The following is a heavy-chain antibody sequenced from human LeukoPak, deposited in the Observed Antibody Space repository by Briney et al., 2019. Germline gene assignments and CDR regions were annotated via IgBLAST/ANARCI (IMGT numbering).Heavy chain of an antibody. CDR3: ARAFGGSYSSTVDY. D-gene: IGHD1-26*01. V-gene: IGHV3-23*01. Sequence: GGSLRLSCAASGFTFSSYAMSWVRQAPGKGLEWVSAISGSGGSTYYADSVKGRFTISRDNSKNTLYLQMNSLRAEDTAVYYCARAFGGSYSSTVDYWGQGTLSPSPQ. CDR1: GFTFSSYA. CDR2: ISGSGGST. J-gene: IGHJ4*02.